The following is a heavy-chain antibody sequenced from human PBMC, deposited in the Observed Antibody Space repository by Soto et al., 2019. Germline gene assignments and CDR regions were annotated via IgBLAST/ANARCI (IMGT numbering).Heavy chain of an antibody. CDR1: GGSISSDDYY. CDR2: IYYSGTT. CDR3: ARGGCSGSSCYTVFLDY. Sequence: QVQLQESGPGLVKPSQTLSLTCTVSGGSISSDDYYSGDHYWSWIRQPPGQGLEWIGYIYYSGTTDYNSSLKSRGTISVDTSKTQFSLKLSSVTAADTAVYYCARGGCSGSSCYTVFLDYGGQGTLVTVSS. D-gene: IGHD2-2*02. V-gene: IGHV4-30-4*01. J-gene: IGHJ4*02.